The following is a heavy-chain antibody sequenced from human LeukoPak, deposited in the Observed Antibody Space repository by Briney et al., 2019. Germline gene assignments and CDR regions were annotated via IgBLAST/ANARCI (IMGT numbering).Heavy chain of an antibody. CDR1: GYTFTGYY. CDR2: INPNSGGT. D-gene: IGHD4/OR15-4a*01. V-gene: IGHV1-2*06. CDR3: ARGHYGGNPYYFDY. J-gene: IGHJ4*02. Sequence: ASVKVSCNASGYTFTGYYMHWVRQAPGQGLEWMGRINPNSGGTNYAQKFQGRVTMTRDTSISTAYMELSRLRSDDTAVYYCARGHYGGNPYYFDYWGQGTLVTVSS.